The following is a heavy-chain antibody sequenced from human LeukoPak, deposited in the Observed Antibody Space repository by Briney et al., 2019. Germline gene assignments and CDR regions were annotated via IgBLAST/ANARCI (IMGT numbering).Heavy chain of an antibody. V-gene: IGHV4-4*02. Sequence: GSLRLSCAASGFTVSNNRLSWVRQAPGKGLEWIGEINHSGSTNYNPSLKSRVTISVDTSKNQFSLKLSSVTAADTAVYYCARGRSYSYGRFGPIDYWGQGTLVTVSS. D-gene: IGHD5-18*01. CDR1: GFTVSNNR. CDR2: INHSGST. J-gene: IGHJ4*02. CDR3: ARGRSYSYGRFGPIDY.